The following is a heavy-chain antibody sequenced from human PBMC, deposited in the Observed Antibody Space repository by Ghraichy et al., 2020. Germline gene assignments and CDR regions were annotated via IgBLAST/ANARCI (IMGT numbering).Heavy chain of an antibody. CDR2: IYYSGST. CDR3: ARSTPYSSSWYFHFDY. V-gene: IGHV4-59*01. J-gene: IGHJ4*02. Sequence: SETLSLTCTVSGGSISSYYWSWIRQPPGKGLEWIGYIYYSGSTNYNPSLKSRVTISVDTSKNQFSLKLSSVTAADTAVYYCARSTPYSSSWYFHFDYWGQGTLVTVSS. D-gene: IGHD6-13*01. CDR1: GGSISSYY.